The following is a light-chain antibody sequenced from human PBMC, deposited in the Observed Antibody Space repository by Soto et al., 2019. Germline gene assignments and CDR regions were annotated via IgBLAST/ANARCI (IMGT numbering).Light chain of an antibody. Sequence: SVLTQPASVSGSPGQSITISCTGTSSDVGRYDYVSWYQQHPGKAPKLMIYEVSNRPSGVSDRFSGSKSGNTASLTISGLQAEDEADYYCSSYSYSTTRVFGTGTKLTVL. CDR3: SSYSYSTTRV. V-gene: IGLV2-14*01. J-gene: IGLJ1*01. CDR2: EVS. CDR1: SSDVGRYDY.